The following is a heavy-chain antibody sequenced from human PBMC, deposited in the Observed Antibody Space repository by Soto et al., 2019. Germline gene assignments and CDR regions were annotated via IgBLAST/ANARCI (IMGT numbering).Heavy chain of an antibody. V-gene: IGHV4-30-2*01. Sequence: QLQLQESGSGLVKPSQTLSLTCAVSGGSISSGGYSWSWIRQPPGKGLEWIWYIYHSGSTYYNPSLKSRVTVSVDRSKNPFSLKLSSVTAADTAVYYCARRYCSGGSCYLEGYYFDYWGQGTLVTVSS. CDR3: ARRYCSGGSCYLEGYYFDY. D-gene: IGHD2-15*01. J-gene: IGHJ4*02. CDR1: GGSISSGGYS. CDR2: IYHSGST.